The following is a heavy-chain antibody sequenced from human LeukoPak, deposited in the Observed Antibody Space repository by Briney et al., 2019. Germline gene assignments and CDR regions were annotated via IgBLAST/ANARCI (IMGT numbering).Heavy chain of an antibody. CDR3: ARRAARGISAAGTDC. J-gene: IGHJ4*02. D-gene: IGHD6-13*01. Sequence: GESLKISCKASGYSFSNYWIGWVRQMPGKGLEWMGIIYPGDSDTRYSPSVQGQVTISVDESINTAYLQWNSLRASDSAMYYCARRAARGISAAGTDCWGQGTLVTVSS. CDR1: GYSFSNYW. V-gene: IGHV5-51*01. CDR2: IYPGDSDT.